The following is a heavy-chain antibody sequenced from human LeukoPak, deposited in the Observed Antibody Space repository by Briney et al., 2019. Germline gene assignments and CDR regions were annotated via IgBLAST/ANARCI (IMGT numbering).Heavy chain of an antibody. D-gene: IGHD5-18*01. CDR2: ISYDGSNK. CDR1: GFTFSSYG. Sequence: GGSLRLSCAASGFTFSSYGMHWVRQAPGKGLEWVAVISYDGSNKYYADSVKGRFTISRDNSKNTLYLQMNSLRAEDTAVYYCAKDRYSYAFEYSDSWGQGTLVTVSS. J-gene: IGHJ4*02. CDR3: AKDRYSYAFEYSDS. V-gene: IGHV3-30*18.